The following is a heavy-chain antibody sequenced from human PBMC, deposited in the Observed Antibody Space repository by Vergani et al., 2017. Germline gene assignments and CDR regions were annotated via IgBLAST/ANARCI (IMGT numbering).Heavy chain of an antibody. CDR1: GFTFSSYS. CDR3: ARDNSGWSNWFDP. V-gene: IGHV3-48*01. J-gene: IGHJ5*02. D-gene: IGHD6-19*01. Sequence: VQLVESGGGLVKPGGSLRLSCAASGFTFSSYSMNWVRQAPGKGLEWVSYISSSSTIYYADSVKGRFTISRDNAKNSLYLQMNSLRAEDTAVSYCARDNSGWSNWFDPWGQGTLVTVSS. CDR2: ISSSSTI.